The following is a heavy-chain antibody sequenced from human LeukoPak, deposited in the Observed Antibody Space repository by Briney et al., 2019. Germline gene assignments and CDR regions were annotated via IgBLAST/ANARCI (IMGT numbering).Heavy chain of an antibody. D-gene: IGHD1-26*01. Sequence: PGGSLSLSCAASGFTFSSYGMSWVRQAPGKGLEWVSAISGSGGSTYYADSVKGRFTISRDNSKNTLYLQMHSLRAEDTAIYYCAKEYTGTFSPFPSYFDNWGQGTLVTVSS. V-gene: IGHV3-23*01. CDR3: AKEYTGTFSPFPSYFDN. J-gene: IGHJ4*02. CDR2: ISGSGGST. CDR1: GFTFSSYG.